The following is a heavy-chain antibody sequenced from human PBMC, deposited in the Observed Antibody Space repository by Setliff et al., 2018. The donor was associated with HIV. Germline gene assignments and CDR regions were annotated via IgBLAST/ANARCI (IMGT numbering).Heavy chain of an antibody. V-gene: IGHV1-8*01. CDR1: GHTFTNVD. D-gene: IGHD3-10*01. CDR3: ANGKGVGGVIITGGLDV. Sequence: ASVKVSCKASGHTFTNVDIQWLRRATGQGLEWMGWMNPNSGVSGYAQKFQGRVTMTRDTSISTAYMELSSLTSEDTGVYYCANGKGVGGVIITGGLDVWGKGTTVTVSS. J-gene: IGHJ6*04. CDR2: MNPNSGVS.